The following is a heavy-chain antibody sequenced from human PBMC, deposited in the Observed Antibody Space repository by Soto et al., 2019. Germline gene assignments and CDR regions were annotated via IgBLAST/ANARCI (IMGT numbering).Heavy chain of an antibody. V-gene: IGHV4-59*01. CDR2: MYNTGST. J-gene: IGHJ6*02. CDR3: ARDLWGYCGADCYPLDV. Sequence: QVRLQESGPGLVKPSETLSLTCTVSGGSISSYYWSWIRQPPGKGLEWIGYMYNTGSTSYNPYLKSRVTISVDTSKNQFSLKLNSVTAADTAVYYCARDLWGYCGADCYPLDVWGQGTTVSVSS. D-gene: IGHD2-21*02. CDR1: GGSISSYY.